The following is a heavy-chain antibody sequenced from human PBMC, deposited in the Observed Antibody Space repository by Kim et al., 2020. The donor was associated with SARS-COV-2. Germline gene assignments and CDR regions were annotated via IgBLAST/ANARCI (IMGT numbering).Heavy chain of an antibody. CDR3: ARVKAAANDF. V-gene: IGHV3-7*01. CDR2: EK. Sequence: EKKYVDSVMGRFTMSRDNAKSSLYLQMNSLRAEDTAVYYCARVKAAANDFWGQGTLVTVSS. J-gene: IGHJ4*02. D-gene: IGHD6-13*01.